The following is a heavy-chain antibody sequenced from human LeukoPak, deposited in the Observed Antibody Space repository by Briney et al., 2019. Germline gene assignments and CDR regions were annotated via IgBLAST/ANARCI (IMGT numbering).Heavy chain of an antibody. CDR2: IYYSGST. CDR1: GGSISSYY. J-gene: IGHJ4*02. Sequence: SETLSLTCTVSGGSISSYYWSWIRLPPGKGLEWIGYIYYSGSTNYNPSLKSRVTISVDTSKNQFSLKLSSVTAADTAVYYCARGIWELPLDYWGQGTLVTVSS. D-gene: IGHD1-26*01. V-gene: IGHV4-59*01. CDR3: ARGIWELPLDY.